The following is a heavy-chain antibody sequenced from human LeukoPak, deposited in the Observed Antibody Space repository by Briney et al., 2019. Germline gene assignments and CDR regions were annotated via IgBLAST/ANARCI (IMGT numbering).Heavy chain of an antibody. D-gene: IGHD3-22*01. CDR3: ASLHYYDNPNWFDP. J-gene: IGHJ5*02. CDR1: GYSISSGYY. Sequence: PSETLSLTCTVSGYSISSGYYWGWIRQPPGKGLEWIGSIYHSGSTYYNPSLKSRVTISVDTSKNQFSLKLSSVTAADTAVYYCASLHYYDNPNWFDPWGQGTLVTVSS. CDR2: IYHSGST. V-gene: IGHV4-38-2*02.